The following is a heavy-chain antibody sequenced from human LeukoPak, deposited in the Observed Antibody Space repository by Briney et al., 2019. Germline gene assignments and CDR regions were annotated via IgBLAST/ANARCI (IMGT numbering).Heavy chain of an antibody. D-gene: IGHD3-22*01. CDR1: GGSISSYY. CDR3: ASTYYDSSGSFDY. CDR2: IYYSGST. V-gene: IGHV4-59*08. Sequence: TSETLSLTCTVSGGSISSYYWSWIRQPPGKGLEWIGYIYYSGSTNYNPSLKSRVTISVDTSKNQFSLKLSSVTAADTAVYYCASTYYDSSGSFDYWGQGTLVTVSS. J-gene: IGHJ4*02.